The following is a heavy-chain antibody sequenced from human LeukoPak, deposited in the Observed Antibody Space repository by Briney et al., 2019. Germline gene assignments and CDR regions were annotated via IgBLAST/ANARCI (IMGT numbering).Heavy chain of an antibody. J-gene: IGHJ4*02. V-gene: IGHV3-7*01. CDR2: IKQDGSEK. D-gene: IGHD2-2*01. Sequence: GGSLRLSCAASGFTFSSYWMSWVRQAPGKGLEWVANIKQDGSEKYYVDSVKGRFTISRDNAKNSLYLQMNSLRAEDTAVYYCARERDIVVVPAATPLDYWGQGTLVTVSS. CDR1: GFTFSSYW. CDR3: ARERDIVVVPAATPLDY.